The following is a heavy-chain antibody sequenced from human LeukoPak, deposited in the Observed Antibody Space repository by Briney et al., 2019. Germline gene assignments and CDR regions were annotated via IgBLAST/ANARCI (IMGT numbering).Heavy chain of an antibody. V-gene: IGHV3-30*02. CDR1: GFTFSSYG. J-gene: IGHJ4*02. Sequence: GGSLRLSCAASGFTFSSYGMHWVRQAPGKGLEWVALIRYDGSKKDYADSVRGRFTISRDNSKNTLYLQMNSLRAEDTAMYYCVRTGDTERFDYWGQGTLVTVSS. D-gene: IGHD3/OR15-3a*01. CDR2: IRYDGSKK. CDR3: VRTGDTERFDY.